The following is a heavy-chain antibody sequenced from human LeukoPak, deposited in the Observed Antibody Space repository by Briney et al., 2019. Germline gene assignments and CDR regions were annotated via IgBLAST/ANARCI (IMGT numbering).Heavy chain of an antibody. V-gene: IGHV3-74*01. Sequence: TGGSLRLSCAASGFTFSSYWMHWVRHTPGKGLVWVSRIKGDGSSTSYADSVKGRFTISRDNAKNSLYLQMNSLRAEDTAVYYCATDDYDYVWGSYRSDAFDIWGQGTMVTVSS. CDR2: IKGDGSST. J-gene: IGHJ3*02. CDR1: GFTFSSYW. CDR3: ATDDYDYVWGSYRSDAFDI. D-gene: IGHD3-16*02.